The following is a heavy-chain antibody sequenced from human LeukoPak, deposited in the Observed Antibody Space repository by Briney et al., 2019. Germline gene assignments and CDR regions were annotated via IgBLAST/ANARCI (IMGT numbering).Heavy chain of an antibody. CDR2: ISYDGSDK. Sequence: GESLRLSCAASTFALSRYAMHWVRQAPGRGLEWVGVISYDGSDKFYADSVKGRFTISRDNSKNTLYLQMNSLRPEDTAVYYCARGGTEIYYYYYGMDVWGRGTTVTVSS. D-gene: IGHD5-24*01. CDR3: ARGGTEIYYYYYGMDV. J-gene: IGHJ6*02. V-gene: IGHV3-30*04. CDR1: TFALSRYA.